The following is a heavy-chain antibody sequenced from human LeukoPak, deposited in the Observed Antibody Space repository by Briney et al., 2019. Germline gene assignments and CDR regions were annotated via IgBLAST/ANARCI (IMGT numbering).Heavy chain of an antibody. V-gene: IGHV4-34*01. D-gene: IGHD4-23*01. CDR3: ARLGGWFDP. J-gene: IGHJ5*02. Sequence: SETLSLTCAVYGGSFSGYYWSWIRQPPGKGLEWIGEINHSGSTNYNPSLKSRVTISVDTPKNQFSLKLSSVTAADTDVYYCARLGGWFDPWGQGSLVTVSS. CDR2: INHSGST. CDR1: GGSFSGYY.